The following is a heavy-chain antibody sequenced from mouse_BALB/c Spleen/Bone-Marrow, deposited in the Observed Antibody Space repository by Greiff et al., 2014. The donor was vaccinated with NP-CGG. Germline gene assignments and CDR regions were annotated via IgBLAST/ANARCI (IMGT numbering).Heavy chain of an antibody. CDR3: ARGRFAY. CDR1: GYTFTDYT. Sequence: EVKLMESGPELVKPGASVKISCKTSGYTFTDYTIHWVKQSPGKSLEWIGNINPNIGGTTYNQKFKGKATLTLDKSSRTAYMELRSLTSEDSAVYYCARGRFAYWGQGTLVTVSA. CDR2: INPNIGGT. V-gene: IGHV1-22*01. J-gene: IGHJ3*01.